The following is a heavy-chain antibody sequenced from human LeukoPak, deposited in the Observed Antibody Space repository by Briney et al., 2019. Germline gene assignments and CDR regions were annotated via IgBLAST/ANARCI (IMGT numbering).Heavy chain of an antibody. D-gene: IGHD2-2*02. CDR1: GYTFTSYD. V-gene: IGHV1-8*01. CDR3: ARGTRIVVVPAAILYYFDY. J-gene: IGHJ4*02. Sequence: ASVKVSCKASGYTFTSYDINWVRQATGQGLEWIGWMNPNSGNTGYAQKFQGRVTITRNTSISTAYMELSSLRSEDTAVYYCARGTRIVVVPAAILYYFDYWGQGTLVTVSS. CDR2: MNPNSGNT.